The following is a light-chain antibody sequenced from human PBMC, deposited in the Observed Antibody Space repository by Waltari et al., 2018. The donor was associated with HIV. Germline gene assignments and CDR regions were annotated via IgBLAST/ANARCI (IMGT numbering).Light chain of an antibody. J-gene: IGLJ2*01. V-gene: IGLV2-8*01. Sequence: SALTQPPSASGSPGQSVPLPCTGTSSDVGGYDYVSCYPQHTSKAPKSMIYEVSKRPSGVPDRFSGSKSGNTASLTVSGLQAEDEADYYCSSFAGTNNLVFGGGTKLTVL. CDR1: SSDVGGYDY. CDR3: SSFAGTNNLV. CDR2: EVS.